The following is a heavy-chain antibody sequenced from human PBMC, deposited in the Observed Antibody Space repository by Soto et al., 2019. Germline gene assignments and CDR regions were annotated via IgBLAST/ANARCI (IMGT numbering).Heavy chain of an antibody. D-gene: IGHD5-12*01. Sequence: LSLTCTVSGGSISSGGYYWSWIRQHPGKGLEWIGYIYYSGSTYYNPSLKSRVTISVDTSKNQFSLKLSPVTAADTAVYYCARCWWLRLGIYYGMDVWGQGTTVTVSS. CDR2: IYYSGST. CDR3: ARCWWLRLGIYYGMDV. CDR1: GGSISSGGYY. J-gene: IGHJ6*02. V-gene: IGHV4-31*02.